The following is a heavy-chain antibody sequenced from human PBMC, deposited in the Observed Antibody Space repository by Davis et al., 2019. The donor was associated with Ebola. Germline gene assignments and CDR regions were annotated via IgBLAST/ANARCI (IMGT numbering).Heavy chain of an antibody. CDR3: AKGARLAD. CDR1: GFTFSSYG. CDR2: ISYDGSNK. D-gene: IGHD4-11*01. Sequence: GESLKISCAASGFTFSSYGMHWVRQAPGKGLEWVAVISYDGSNKYYADSVKGRFTISRDNSKNTLYLQMNSLRAEDTAVYYCAKGARLADWGQGTLVTVSS. J-gene: IGHJ4*02. V-gene: IGHV3-30*18.